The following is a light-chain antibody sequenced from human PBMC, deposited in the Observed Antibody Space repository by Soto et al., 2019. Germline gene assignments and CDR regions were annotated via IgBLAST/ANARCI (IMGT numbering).Light chain of an antibody. V-gene: IGLV2-14*01. CDR3: SSYTSSSTPLYV. Sequence: QSALTQPASVSGSPGQSITISCTGTSSDVGGYNYVSWYQQHPGKAPKLMIYAVSNRPSGVSNRFSGSKSGNTASLTISGLQAEDEADYYCSSYTSSSTPLYVFGTGTKLTVL. CDR1: SSDVGGYNY. CDR2: AVS. J-gene: IGLJ1*01.